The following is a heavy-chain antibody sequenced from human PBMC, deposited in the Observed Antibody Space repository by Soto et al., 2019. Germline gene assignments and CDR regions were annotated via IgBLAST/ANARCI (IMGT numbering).Heavy chain of an antibody. Sequence: EGSLRLSCAASGFTFSSYGMHWGRQAPGKGLEWGAVISYDGSNKYYADSVKGRFTISRDNSKDTLYLQMNSLRAEDTAVYYCAKEPPYDFWSGYYTGWAFDIWGQGTMVTVSS. D-gene: IGHD3-3*01. CDR1: GFTFSSYG. CDR2: ISYDGSNK. V-gene: IGHV3-30*18. J-gene: IGHJ3*02. CDR3: AKEPPYDFWSGYYTGWAFDI.